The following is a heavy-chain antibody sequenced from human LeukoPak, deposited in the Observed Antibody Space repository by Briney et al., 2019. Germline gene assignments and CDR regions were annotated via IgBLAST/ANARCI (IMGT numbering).Heavy chain of an antibody. Sequence: MASETLSLTCAVYGGSFSGYYWSWIRQPPGKGLEWIGEINHSGSTNYNPSLKSRVTISVDTSKNQFSLKLSSVTAADTAVYYCARRRPVATPSGLDYWGQGTLVTVSS. D-gene: IGHD2-2*02. CDR2: INHSGST. V-gene: IGHV4-34*01. CDR1: GGSFSGYY. J-gene: IGHJ4*01. CDR3: ARRRPVATPSGLDY.